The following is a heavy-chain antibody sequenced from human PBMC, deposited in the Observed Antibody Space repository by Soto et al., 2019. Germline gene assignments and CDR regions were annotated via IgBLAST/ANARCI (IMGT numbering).Heavy chain of an antibody. V-gene: IGHV4-30-4*01. CDR3: ASGGQLVSRYYGMDV. Sequence: SETLSLTCTVSGGSISSGDYYWSWIRQPPGKGLEWIGYIYYSGSTYYNPSLKSRVTISVDTSKNQFSLKLSSVTAADTAVYYCASGGQLVSRYYGMDVWGQGTTVTVSS. D-gene: IGHD6-6*01. CDR2: IYYSGST. CDR1: GGSISSGDYY. J-gene: IGHJ6*02.